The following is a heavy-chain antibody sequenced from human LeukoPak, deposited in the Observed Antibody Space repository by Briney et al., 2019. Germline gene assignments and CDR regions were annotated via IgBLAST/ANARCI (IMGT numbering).Heavy chain of an antibody. Sequence: GGSLRLSCAASGFTFSSYAMSWVRQAPGKGLEWVSAISGSGGSIYYADSVKGRFTISRDNSKNTLYLQMNSLRAEDTAVYYCAKLLAVVVAATRPDYWGQGTLVTVSS. CDR2: ISGSGGSI. CDR3: AKLLAVVVAATRPDY. D-gene: IGHD2-15*01. CDR1: GFTFSSYA. V-gene: IGHV3-23*01. J-gene: IGHJ4*02.